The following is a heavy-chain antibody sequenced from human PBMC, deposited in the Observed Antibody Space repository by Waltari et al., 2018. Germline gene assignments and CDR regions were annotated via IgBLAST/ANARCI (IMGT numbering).Heavy chain of an antibody. CDR2: THYTGST. J-gene: IGHJ3*02. CDR3: ARARRGPNDAFDI. D-gene: IGHD5-12*01. V-gene: IGHV4-59*01. CDR1: GDAISGYY. Sequence: QVQLQESGPGLVKPSETLSLHCPVPGDAISGYYWRWHRQPPGKGLEWIGYTHYTGSTNYNPSLKSRVTISLDTSKNQFSLKLNSVTAADTAVYFCARARRGPNDAFDIWGQGAMLTVSS.